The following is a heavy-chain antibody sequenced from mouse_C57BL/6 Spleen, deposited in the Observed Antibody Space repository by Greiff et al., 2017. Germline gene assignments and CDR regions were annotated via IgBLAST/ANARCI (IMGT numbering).Heavy chain of an antibody. V-gene: IGHV3-6*01. Sequence: VQLQQSGPGLVKPSQSLSLTCSVTGYSITSGYYWNWIRQFPGNKLEWMGYISYDGSNNYNPSLKNRISITRDTSKNQFFLKLNSVTTEDTATYYCALTTVVEDYFDYWGQGTTLTVSS. J-gene: IGHJ2*01. CDR2: ISYDGSN. CDR1: GYSITSGYY. D-gene: IGHD1-1*01. CDR3: ALTTVVEDYFDY.